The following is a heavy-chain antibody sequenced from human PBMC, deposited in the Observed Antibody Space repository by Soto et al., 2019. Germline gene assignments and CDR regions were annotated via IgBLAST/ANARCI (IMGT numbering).Heavy chain of an antibody. Sequence: SETLSLTCTVSGGSISSSSYYWGWIRQPPGKGLEWIGSIYYSGSTYYNPSLKSRVTISVDTSKNQFSLKLSSVTAADTAVYYCARQAARPLSGTKYYFDYWGQGTLVTVSS. CDR1: GGSISSSSYY. D-gene: IGHD6-6*01. CDR3: ARQAARPLSGTKYYFDY. V-gene: IGHV4-39*01. CDR2: IYYSGST. J-gene: IGHJ4*02.